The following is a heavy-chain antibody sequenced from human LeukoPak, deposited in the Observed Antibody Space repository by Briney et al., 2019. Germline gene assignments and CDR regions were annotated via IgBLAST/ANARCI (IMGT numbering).Heavy chain of an antibody. Sequence: PSETLSLTCTVSGGSISSYYWSWIRQPPGKGLKWIGYIYYSGSTNYNPSLKSRVTISVDTSKNQFSLKLSSVTAADTAVYYCASLGTGYSYGYALDYWGQGTLVTVSS. CDR1: GGSISSYY. J-gene: IGHJ4*02. D-gene: IGHD5-18*01. V-gene: IGHV4-59*01. CDR2: IYYSGST. CDR3: ASLGTGYSYGYALDY.